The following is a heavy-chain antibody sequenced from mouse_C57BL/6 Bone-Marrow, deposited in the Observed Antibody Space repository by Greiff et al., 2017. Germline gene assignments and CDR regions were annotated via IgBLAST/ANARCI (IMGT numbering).Heavy chain of an antibody. Sequence: EVQLQQPGAELVRPGASVKLSCTASGFNIKDYYMHWVKQRPEQGLEWIGLIDPENGDTEYASKFQGKATITADTSSNTAYLQLSSLTSEDTAVYYCTTSYYDYDDGYAMDYWGQGTSVTVSS. V-gene: IGHV14-4*01. D-gene: IGHD2-4*01. CDR1: GFNIKDYY. CDR3: TTSYYDYDDGYAMDY. J-gene: IGHJ4*01. CDR2: IDPENGDT.